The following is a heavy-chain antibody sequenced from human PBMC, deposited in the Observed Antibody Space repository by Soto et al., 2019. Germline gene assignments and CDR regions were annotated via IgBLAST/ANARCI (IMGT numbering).Heavy chain of an antibody. J-gene: IGHJ3*02. CDR1: GYTSSTYG. CDR3: ARDTRGHNSDAFDI. V-gene: IGHV1-18*01. D-gene: IGHD3-10*01. Sequence: QAQLVQSGAEVKKPGASVKVSCKASGYTSSTYGINWVRQAPGQGLEWVAWISVYNGRTDYAQSVQGRVTLTVDRSTTTAYMELSGLRSDDTAVYYCARDTRGHNSDAFDIWGQGTMVIVSS. CDR2: ISVYNGRT.